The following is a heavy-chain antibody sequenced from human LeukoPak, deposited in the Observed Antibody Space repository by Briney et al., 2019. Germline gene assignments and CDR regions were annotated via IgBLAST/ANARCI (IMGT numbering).Heavy chain of an antibody. CDR1: GGSFSGYY. D-gene: IGHD3-10*01. Sequence: PSETLSLTCAVYGGSFSGYYWSWIRQPPGKGLEWIGEINHSGSTNYNPSLKSRVTISVDTSKNQFSLKLSSVTAADTAVYYCAREGNYYGSGPRPYNWFDPWGQGTLVTVSS. V-gene: IGHV4-34*01. J-gene: IGHJ5*02. CDR3: AREGNYYGSGPRPYNWFDP. CDR2: INHSGST.